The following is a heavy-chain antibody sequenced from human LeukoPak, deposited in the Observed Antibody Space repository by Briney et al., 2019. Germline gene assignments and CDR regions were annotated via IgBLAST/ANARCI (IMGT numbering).Heavy chain of an antibody. V-gene: IGHV3-53*01. CDR1: GFTFSSYA. J-gene: IGHJ4*02. Sequence: PGGSLRLSCAASGFTFSSYAMSWVRQAPGKGLEWVSVIYSGGSTYYADSVKGRFTISRDNSKNTLYLQMNSLRAEDTAVYYCARDPRGGYPPYYFDYWGQGTLVTVSS. D-gene: IGHD3-22*01. CDR3: ARDPRGGYPPYYFDY. CDR2: IYSGGST.